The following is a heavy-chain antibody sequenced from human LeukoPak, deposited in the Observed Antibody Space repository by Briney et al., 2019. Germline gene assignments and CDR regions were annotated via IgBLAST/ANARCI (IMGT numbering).Heavy chain of an antibody. D-gene: IGHD3-3*01. Sequence: NTSETLSLTCTVSGGSISSGDYYWSWIRQPPGKGLEWIGYIYYSGSTYYNPSLKSRVTISVDTSKNQFSLKLSSVTAADTAVYYCARVGALITIFGVVSDWGQGTLVTVSS. J-gene: IGHJ4*02. V-gene: IGHV4-30-4*01. CDR3: ARVGALITIFGVVSD. CDR1: GGSISSGDYY. CDR2: IYYSGST.